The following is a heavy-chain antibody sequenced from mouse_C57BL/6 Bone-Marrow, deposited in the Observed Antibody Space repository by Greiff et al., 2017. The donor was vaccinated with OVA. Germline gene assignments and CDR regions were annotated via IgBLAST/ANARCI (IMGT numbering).Heavy chain of an antibody. J-gene: IGHJ2*01. CDR3: ARRGYYGSSYYFDY. V-gene: IGHV5-15*01. CDR1: GFTFSDYG. CDR2: ISNLAYSL. D-gene: IGHD1-1*01. Sequence: EVQRVESGGGLVQPGGSLKLSCAASGFTFSDYGMAWVRQAPRKGPEWVAFISNLAYSLYYADTVTGRFTISRENAKNTRYLEMSSRRSEDTAMYYCARRGYYGSSYYFDYWGQGTTLTVSS.